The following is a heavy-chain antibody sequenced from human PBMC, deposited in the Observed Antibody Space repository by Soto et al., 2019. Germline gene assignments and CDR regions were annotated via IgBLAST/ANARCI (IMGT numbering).Heavy chain of an antibody. D-gene: IGHD6-13*01. Sequence: QVQLVQSGAEVKKPGASVKVSCKASGYTFTSYGISWVRQAPGQGLEWMGWISAYNGNTNYAQKLQGRVTMTTDTSTSTAYMELRSLRSDDTAVYYCARVPNWAAAGQWNYYGMDVWGQGTTVTVSS. CDR2: ISAYNGNT. CDR1: GYTFTSYG. J-gene: IGHJ6*02. CDR3: ARVPNWAAAGQWNYYGMDV. V-gene: IGHV1-18*01.